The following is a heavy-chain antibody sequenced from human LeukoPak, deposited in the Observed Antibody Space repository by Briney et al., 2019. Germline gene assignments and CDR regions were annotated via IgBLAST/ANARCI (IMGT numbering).Heavy chain of an antibody. CDR2: ISGSGGST. Sequence: GGSLRLSCAASGFSFSTYTMNWVRQAPGKGLEWVSAISGSGGSTYYADSVKGRFTISRDNSKNTLYLQMNSLRAEDTAVYYCAKSVRTAEFDYWGQGTLVTVSS. V-gene: IGHV3-23*01. CDR1: GFSFSTYT. J-gene: IGHJ4*02. CDR3: AKSVRTAEFDY. D-gene: IGHD7-27*01.